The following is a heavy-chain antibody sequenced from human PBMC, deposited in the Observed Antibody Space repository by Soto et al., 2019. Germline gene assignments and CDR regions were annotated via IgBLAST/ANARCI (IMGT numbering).Heavy chain of an antibody. CDR3: ARHGMQGSYYYGMDV. Sequence: PGESLKISCKGSEYSFTSYWIGWVRQMPGKGLEWMGIIYPGDSDTRYSPSFQGQVTISADESISTAYLQWSSLKASDTAMYYCARHGMQGSYYYGMDVWGQGTTVTVYS. CDR1: EYSFTSYW. CDR2: IYPGDSDT. V-gene: IGHV5-51*01. D-gene: IGHD1-1*01. J-gene: IGHJ6*02.